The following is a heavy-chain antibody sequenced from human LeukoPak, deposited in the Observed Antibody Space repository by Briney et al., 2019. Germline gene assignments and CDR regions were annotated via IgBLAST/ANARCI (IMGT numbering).Heavy chain of an antibody. D-gene: IGHD1-14*01. CDR1: GGSFSGYY. V-gene: IGHV4-34*01. Sequence: NPSETLSLTCAVYGGSFSGYYWSWIRQPPGKGLEWIGEINHSGSTNYNPSLKSRVTISVDTSKNQFSLKLSSVTAADTAVYYCAREPQFVAARFNWFDPWGQGTLVTVSS. J-gene: IGHJ5*02. CDR3: AREPQFVAARFNWFDP. CDR2: INHSGST.